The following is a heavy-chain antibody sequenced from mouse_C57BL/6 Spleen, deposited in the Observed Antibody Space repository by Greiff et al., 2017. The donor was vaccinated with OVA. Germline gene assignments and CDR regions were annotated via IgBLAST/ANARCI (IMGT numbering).Heavy chain of an antibody. CDR2: IYPGDGDT. CDR1: GYAFSSSW. J-gene: IGHJ1*03. D-gene: IGHD1-1*01. V-gene: IGHV1-82*01. Sequence: VQLQQSGPELVKPGASVKISCKASGYAFSSSWLNWVKQRPGKGLEWIGRIYPGDGDTNYNGKFKGKATLTADKSSSTAYMQLSSLTSEDSAVYFCAREDYGSWDFDVWGTGTTVTVSS. CDR3: AREDYGSWDFDV.